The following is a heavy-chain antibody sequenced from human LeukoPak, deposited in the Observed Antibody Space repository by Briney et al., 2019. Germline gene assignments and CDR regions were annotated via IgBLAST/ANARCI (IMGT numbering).Heavy chain of an antibody. V-gene: IGHV4-59*02. J-gene: IGHJ4*02. Sequence: SETLSLTCTVSGVSVSSSYWSWIRQPPGKGLEWIGHIYYSGTTSGNTNYNPSLKSRVTISVDTSKNQFSLSLYSVTAADTAVYYCARVPAAGTGPDSWGQGTLVTVSS. D-gene: IGHD6-13*01. CDR2: IYYSGTTSGNT. CDR3: ARVPAAGTGPDS. CDR1: GVSVSSSY.